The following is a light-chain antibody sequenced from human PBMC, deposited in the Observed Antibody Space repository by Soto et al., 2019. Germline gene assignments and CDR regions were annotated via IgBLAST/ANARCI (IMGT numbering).Light chain of an antibody. V-gene: IGKV1-5*01. CDR2: DAS. CDR1: QSISNW. Sequence: DIQMAQSPSTLSASVGDRLTITCRASQSISNWLAWYQQKPGKAPNLLIYDASSLKSGVPSRFSGSGSGTEFTLTNSSLQPDDFATYYCQQYNSYPFTFGQGTKLQIK. CDR3: QQYNSYPFT. J-gene: IGKJ2*01.